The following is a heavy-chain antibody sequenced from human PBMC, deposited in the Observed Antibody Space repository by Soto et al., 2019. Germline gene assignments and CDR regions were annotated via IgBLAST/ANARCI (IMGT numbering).Heavy chain of an antibody. J-gene: IGHJ4*02. Sequence: PSETLALTCTVSGCSISSGSYYWCLIRPPPGKGLEWIGSIYYSGSTYYNPSLKSRVTISVHRSKNQFSLKLSSVTAADTAVYCCAIGQDYYSSSGYYRSTFDYWGQGTLVTVSS. CDR1: GCSISSGSYY. D-gene: IGHD3-22*01. CDR3: AIGQDYYSSSGYYRSTFDY. V-gene: IGHV4-39*07. CDR2: IYYSGST.